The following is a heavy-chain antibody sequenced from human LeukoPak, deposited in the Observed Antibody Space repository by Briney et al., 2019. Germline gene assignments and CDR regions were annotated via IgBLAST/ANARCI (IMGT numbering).Heavy chain of an antibody. J-gene: IGHJ4*02. D-gene: IGHD4-17*01. CDR2: ISSSSSYI. V-gene: IGHV3-21*01. CDR3: ARDQRDGDYDFDY. Sequence: GGSLRLSCAASGFTFSSYSMNWVRQAPGKGLEWVSSISSSSSYIYYADSVKGRFTISRDNAKNSLYLQMNSLRAEDTAVYYCARDQRDGDYDFDYWGQGTPVTVSS. CDR1: GFTFSSYS.